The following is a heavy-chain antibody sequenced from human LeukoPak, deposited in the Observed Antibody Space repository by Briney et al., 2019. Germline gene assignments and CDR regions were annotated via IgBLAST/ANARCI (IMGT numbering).Heavy chain of an antibody. Sequence: GGSLRLSCAASGFTFSSYSMNWVRQAPGKGLEWVSSISSSYIYYADSVKGRFTISRDNAKNSLYLQMNSLRAEDTAVYYCARDLLLGRIAVAAFDYWGQGTLVTVSS. J-gene: IGHJ4*02. CDR3: ARDLLLGRIAVAAFDY. V-gene: IGHV3-21*01. CDR2: ISSSYI. CDR1: GFTFSSYS. D-gene: IGHD6-19*01.